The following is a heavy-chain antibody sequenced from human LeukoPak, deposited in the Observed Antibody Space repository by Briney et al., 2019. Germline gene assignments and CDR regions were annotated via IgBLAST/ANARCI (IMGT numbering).Heavy chain of an antibody. Sequence: GGSLRLSCAASGFTFSSYEMNWVRQAPGKGLEWVSYISSSGTTIYYADSVKGRFTISRDNAKNSLYLQMNSLRAEDTAVYYCAREDYGSGSPPRGVDVWGQGTTVTVSS. CDR1: GFTFSSYE. CDR3: AREDYGSGSPPRGVDV. J-gene: IGHJ6*02. V-gene: IGHV3-48*03. D-gene: IGHD3-10*01. CDR2: ISSSGTTI.